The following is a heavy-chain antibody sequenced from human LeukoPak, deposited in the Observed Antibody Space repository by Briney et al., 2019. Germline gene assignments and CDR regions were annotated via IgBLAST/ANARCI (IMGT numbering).Heavy chain of an antibody. V-gene: IGHV4-59*08. CDR3: ARAYYDSSGSYSFDY. J-gene: IGHJ4*02. CDR2: IYSSGST. D-gene: IGHD3-22*01. CDR1: GGSINSYY. Sequence: SETLSLTCTVSGGSINSYYWSWIRQPPGKGLEWMGYIYSSGSTNYNPSLKSRVTISVDTSKKQFSLKLSSVTAADTAVYYCARAYYDSSGSYSFDYCGQGALVTVSS.